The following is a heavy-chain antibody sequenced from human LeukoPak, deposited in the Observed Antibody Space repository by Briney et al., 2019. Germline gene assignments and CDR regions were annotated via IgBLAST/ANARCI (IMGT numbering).Heavy chain of an antibody. Sequence: SETLSLTCTVSGGSISSSSYYWGWIRQPSGKGLEWIGSIYYSGSTYYNPSLKSRVTISVDTSKNQFSLKLSSVTAADTAVYYCARDFRVMVRGVTDWGQGTLVTVSS. CDR3: ARDFRVMVRGVTD. CDR1: GGSISSSSYY. V-gene: IGHV4-39*07. J-gene: IGHJ4*02. D-gene: IGHD3-10*01. CDR2: IYYSGST.